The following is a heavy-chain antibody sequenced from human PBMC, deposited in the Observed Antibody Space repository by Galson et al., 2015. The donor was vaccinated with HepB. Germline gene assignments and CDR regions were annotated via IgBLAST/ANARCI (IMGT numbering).Heavy chain of an antibody. D-gene: IGHD1-26*01. J-gene: IGHJ4*02. CDR3: ARGGGSFGY. V-gene: IGHV3-21*06. CDR2: INSGSTNI. Sequence: SLRLSCAASGFSFSDSGMNWVRQAPGKGLEWVSSINSGSTNIHYADSLRGRVTITRDNTKNSLYLQMNRLQVEDTAVYYCARGGGSFGYWGQGTLVTGSS. CDR1: GFSFSDSG.